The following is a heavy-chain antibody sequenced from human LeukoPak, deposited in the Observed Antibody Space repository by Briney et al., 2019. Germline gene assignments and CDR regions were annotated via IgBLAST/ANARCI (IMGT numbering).Heavy chain of an antibody. Sequence: GRSLRLSCAASGFTFSSYAMRWVRQAPGKGLEWVAVISYDGSNKYYADSVKGRFTISRDNSKNTLYLQMNSLRAEDTAVYYCAKSGKSDRNDFFTTKQKQLDYWGQGTLLTVSS. D-gene: IGHD3/OR15-3a*01. CDR3: AKSGKSDRNDFFTTKQKQLDY. CDR2: ISYDGSNK. V-gene: IGHV3-30*04. J-gene: IGHJ4*02. CDR1: GFTFSSYA.